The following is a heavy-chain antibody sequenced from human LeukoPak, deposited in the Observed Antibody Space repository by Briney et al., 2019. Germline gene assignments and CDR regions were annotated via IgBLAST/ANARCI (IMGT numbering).Heavy chain of an antibody. J-gene: IGHJ4*02. D-gene: IGHD5-18*01. CDR1: GFTFSSYS. Sequence: GGSLRLSCAASGFTFSSYSMNWVRQAPGKGLEWVSLISSRSSYIYYADSVKGRFTISRDNAKNSLYLQMNSLRAEDTAVYYWAKGAASRGYTYVANWGQGTLVSVSS. CDR3: AKGAASRGYTYVAN. CDR2: ISSRSSYI. V-gene: IGHV3-21*04.